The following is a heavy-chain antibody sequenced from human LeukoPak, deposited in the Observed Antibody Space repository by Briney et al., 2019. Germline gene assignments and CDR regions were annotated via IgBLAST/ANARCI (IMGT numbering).Heavy chain of an antibody. D-gene: IGHD2-21*01. CDR1: GYSISSGYY. J-gene: IGHJ6*03. CDR2: IYHSGST. Sequence: SETLSLTCTVSGYSISSGYYWGWIRQPPGKGLEWIGEIYHSGSTNYNPSLKSRVTISVDKSKNQFSLKPSSVTAADTAVYYCARYIVVTPVTISEDNYYYMDVWGKGTTVTVSS. CDR3: ARYIVVTPVTISEDNYYYMDV. V-gene: IGHV4-38-2*02.